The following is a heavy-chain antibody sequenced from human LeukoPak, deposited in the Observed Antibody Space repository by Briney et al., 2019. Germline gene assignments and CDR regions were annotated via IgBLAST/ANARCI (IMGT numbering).Heavy chain of an antibody. J-gene: IGHJ4*02. D-gene: IGHD2-2*01. CDR2: IYSGGST. V-gene: IGHV3-53*01. Sequence: GGSLRLSCAASGFTVRTYYMTWVRQAPGKGLKCVSVIYSGGSTYYADSVKGRFTVSRDNSKNTLYLQMNSLRAEDTAMYYCARGLGYCTSTTCLLPFDYWGQGTLVTVSS. CDR3: ARGLGYCTSTTCLLPFDY. CDR1: GFTVRTYY.